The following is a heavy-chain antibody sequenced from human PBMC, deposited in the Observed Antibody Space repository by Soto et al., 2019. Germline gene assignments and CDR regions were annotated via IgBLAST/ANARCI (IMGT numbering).Heavy chain of an antibody. V-gene: IGHV1-18*01. CDR1: GYTFTTYG. D-gene: IGHD2-2*01. J-gene: IGHJ5*02. Sequence: ASVKVSCKASGYTFTTYGISWVRQAPGQGLEWMGWISAYNGNTNYAQKLQGRVTMTTDTSTSTAYMELRSLRSDDTAVYYCARDQGYCSSTSRYSRWFDPWGQGTLVTVSS. CDR2: ISAYNGNT. CDR3: ARDQGYCSSTSRYSRWFDP.